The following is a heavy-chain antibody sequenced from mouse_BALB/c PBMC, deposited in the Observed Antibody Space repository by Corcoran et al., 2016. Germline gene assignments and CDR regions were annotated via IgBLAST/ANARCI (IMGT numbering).Heavy chain of an antibody. V-gene: IGHV9-2-1*01. CDR3: AHYYGYIYALDY. D-gene: IGHD1-1*01. Sequence: QIQLVQSGPELKKPGETVKISCKASGYTFTDYTMHWVKQAPGRGLKWMGWINTETGEPTYGEDFKGRFAFSLETSASTAYLQINNLKNEDSATYFCAHYYGYIYALDYWGQGTSVTVSS. CDR1: GYTFTDYT. CDR2: INTETGEP. J-gene: IGHJ4*01.